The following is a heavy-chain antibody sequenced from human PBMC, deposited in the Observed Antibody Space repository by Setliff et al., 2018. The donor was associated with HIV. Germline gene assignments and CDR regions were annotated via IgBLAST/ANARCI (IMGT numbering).Heavy chain of an antibody. Sequence: ASVKVSCKASGYTFNNYGISWVRQAPGQGLEWMGWINTHSGYTNYAQNVQGRVTFSRDTSASTAYMELSSLRSEDTAVYYCARTVNDYGDYYFDYWGQGTLVTVSS. CDR2: INTHSGYT. CDR1: GYTFNNYG. J-gene: IGHJ4*02. D-gene: IGHD4-17*01. V-gene: IGHV1-18*01. CDR3: ARTVNDYGDYYFDY.